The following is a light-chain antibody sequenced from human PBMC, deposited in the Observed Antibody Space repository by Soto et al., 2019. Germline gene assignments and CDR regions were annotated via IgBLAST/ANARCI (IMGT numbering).Light chain of an antibody. CDR1: QSLLHSDGNTY. CDR2: KIS. J-gene: IGKJ5*01. CDR3: MQATQSIT. V-gene: IGKV2-24*01. Sequence: DTVLTQTPLSSPVTLGQPASISCWSSQSLLHSDGNTYLSWLQQRPGQPPRPLIYKISNRFSGVPDRFSGSGAGTHFTLKISRVEAEDVGVYYCMQATQSITFGQGTRLEIK.